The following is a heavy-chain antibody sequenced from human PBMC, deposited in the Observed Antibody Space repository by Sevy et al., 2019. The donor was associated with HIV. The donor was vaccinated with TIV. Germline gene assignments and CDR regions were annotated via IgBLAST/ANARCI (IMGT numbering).Heavy chain of an antibody. Sequence: GGSLRLSCGASGFKFDDHTMHWVRQAPGKGLQWVSFISGDKKKSSYASSVQGRFSISRDNRRNTLYLQMHSLRIEDTGLYFCAKDVGGFSGFDYWGQGTLVTVSS. D-gene: IGHD5-12*01. V-gene: IGHV3-43*01. CDR1: GFKFDDHT. CDR2: ISGDKKKS. CDR3: AKDVGGFSGFDY. J-gene: IGHJ4*02.